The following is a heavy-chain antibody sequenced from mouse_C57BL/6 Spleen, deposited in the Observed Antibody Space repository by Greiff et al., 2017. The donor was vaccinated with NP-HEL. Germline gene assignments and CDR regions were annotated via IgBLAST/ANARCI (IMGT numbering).Heavy chain of an antibody. D-gene: IGHD2-4*01. CDR2: ISSGSSTI. J-gene: IGHJ4*01. V-gene: IGHV5-17*01. CDR3: ARHDYDYYAMDY. Sequence: EVKVVESGGGLVKPGGSLKLSCAASGFTFSDYGMHWVRQAPEKGLEWVAYISSGSSTIYYADTVKGRFTISRDNAKNTLFLQMTSLRSEDTAMYYCARHDYDYYAMDYWGQGTSVTVSS. CDR1: GFTFSDYG.